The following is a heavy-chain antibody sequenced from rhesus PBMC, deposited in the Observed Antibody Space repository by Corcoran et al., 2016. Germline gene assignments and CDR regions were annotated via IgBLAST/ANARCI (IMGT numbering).Heavy chain of an antibody. CDR1: GGSISSSYYY. Sequence: QVQLQESGPGLVKPSETLSLTCAVSGGSISSSYYYWSWIRQAPGKGLGWIGYISYSGSTSYPPALKSRVTISRDTSRTRFSLKLCSVTAADTAVYYCGRHEWPDDAFDFWGQGLRVTVSS. D-gene: IGHD2-33*01. CDR2: ISYSGST. CDR3: GRHEWPDDAFDF. J-gene: IGHJ3*01. V-gene: IGHV4-122*02.